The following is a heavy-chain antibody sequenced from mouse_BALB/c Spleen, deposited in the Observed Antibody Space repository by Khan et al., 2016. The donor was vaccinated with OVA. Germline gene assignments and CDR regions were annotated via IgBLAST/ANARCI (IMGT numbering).Heavy chain of an antibody. CDR2: IRLKSNNYAT. V-gene: IGHV6-6*02. CDR1: GFTFSNYW. Sequence: EVQLQESGGGLVQPGGSMKLSCVASGFTFSNYWMNWVRQSPEKGLEWVAEIRLKSNNYATHYAESVQGRFTISRDDSKSSVYLQMNNLRAEDTGIYYCPLPPWFAYWGQGTLVTVSA. J-gene: IGHJ3*01. CDR3: PLPPWFAY.